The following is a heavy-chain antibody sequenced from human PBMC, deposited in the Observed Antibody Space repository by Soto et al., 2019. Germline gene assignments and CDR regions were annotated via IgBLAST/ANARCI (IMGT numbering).Heavy chain of an antibody. J-gene: IGHJ6*03. CDR1: GFTFSSYG. V-gene: IGHV3-33*01. CDR2: IWYDGSNK. CDR3: AREGYYYYMDV. Sequence: GGSLRLSCAASGFTFSSYGMHWVRQAPGKGLEWVAVIWYDGSNKYYAETVKGRFTISRDNSKNTLYLQMNSLRAEDTAVYYCAREGYYYYMDVWGKGTTVTVSS.